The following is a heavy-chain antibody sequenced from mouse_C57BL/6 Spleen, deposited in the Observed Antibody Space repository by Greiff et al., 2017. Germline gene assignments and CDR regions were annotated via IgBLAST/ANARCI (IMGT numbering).Heavy chain of an antibody. CDR3: TRVDYYSNSYAMDY. D-gene: IGHD2-5*01. V-gene: IGHV5-9-1*02. CDR1: GFTFSSYA. Sequence: EVQVVESGEGLVKPGGSLKLSCAASGFTFSSYAMSWVRQTPEKRPEWVAYISSGGDYIYYADTVKGRFPISRDNARNTLYLLMSSLKSEDTAMYYCTRVDYYSNSYAMDYWGQGTSVTVSS. J-gene: IGHJ4*01. CDR2: ISSGGDYI.